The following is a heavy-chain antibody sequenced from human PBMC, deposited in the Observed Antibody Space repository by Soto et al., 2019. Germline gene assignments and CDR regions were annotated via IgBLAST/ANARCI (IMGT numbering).Heavy chain of an antibody. Sequence: QVQLQESGPGLVKPSGTLSLTCAVSGDSISSSKWCTWVRQPPGKGLEWIGDTLHSGSTNYNPSLKSRIIISVDKSKNQFALELTSVTAADTAVYYCAYSPGWCRHDVWGEGTVVIVSP. CDR3: AYSPGWCRHDV. CDR1: GDSISSSKW. J-gene: IGHJ3*01. V-gene: IGHV4-4*02. CDR2: TLHSGST. D-gene: IGHD6-19*01.